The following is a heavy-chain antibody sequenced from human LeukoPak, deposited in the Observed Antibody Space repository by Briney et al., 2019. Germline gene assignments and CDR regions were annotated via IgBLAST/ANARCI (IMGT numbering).Heavy chain of an antibody. Sequence: SETLSLTCAVYGGSFSGYYWSWIRQPPGKGLEWIGEINHSGSTNYNPSLKSRVTISVDTSKNQFSLKLSSVTAADTAVYYCARGSGEAYYYYGMDVWGQGTTVTVSS. V-gene: IGHV4-34*01. CDR3: ARGSGEAYYYYGMDV. J-gene: IGHJ6*02. D-gene: IGHD3-10*01. CDR2: INHSGST. CDR1: GGSFSGYY.